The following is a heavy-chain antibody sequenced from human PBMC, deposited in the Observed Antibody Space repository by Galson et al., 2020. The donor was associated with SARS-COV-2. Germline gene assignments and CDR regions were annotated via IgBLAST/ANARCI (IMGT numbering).Heavy chain of an antibody. J-gene: IGHJ4*02. CDR1: GYSFINYW. D-gene: IGHD3-16*01. CDR3: ARQGIADTLGAAY. V-gene: IGHV5-51*01. CDR2: IYPGDSDT. Sequence: GESLKISCEGSGYSFINYWIGWVRQTPGKGLEWMGMIYPGDSDTRYSPSFQGQVTISVDESVNTAYLQWTSLKASDSAMYYCARQGIADTLGAAYWGQGTLVTVSS.